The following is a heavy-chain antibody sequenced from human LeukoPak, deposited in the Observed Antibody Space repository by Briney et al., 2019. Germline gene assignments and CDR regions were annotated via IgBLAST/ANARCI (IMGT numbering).Heavy chain of an antibody. CDR3: ARGVSSGWFSRFDY. V-gene: IGHV4-39*07. J-gene: IGHJ4*02. CDR1: GGSIGSSCYY. CDR2: IYYSGST. Sequence: SETLSLTCTVSGGSIGSSCYYWGWIRQPPGKGLEWIGSIYYSGSTYYNPSLKSRVTISVDTSKNQFSLKLSSVTAADTAVYYCARGVSSGWFSRFDYWGQGTLVTVSS. D-gene: IGHD6-19*01.